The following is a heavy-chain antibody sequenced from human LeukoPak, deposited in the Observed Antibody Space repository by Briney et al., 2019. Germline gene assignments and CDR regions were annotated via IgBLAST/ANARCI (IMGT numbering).Heavy chain of an antibody. CDR3: ARGCYDFWSGYDADWFDP. D-gene: IGHD3-3*01. V-gene: IGHV4-34*01. CDR2: INHSGST. CDR1: GGSFSGYY. Sequence: SETLSLTCAVYGGSFSGYYWSWIRQPPGKGLEWIGEINHSGSTNYNPSLKSRVTISVDTSKNQFSLKLSSVTAADTAVYYCARGCYDFWSGYDADWFDPWGQGTLVTVS. J-gene: IGHJ5*02.